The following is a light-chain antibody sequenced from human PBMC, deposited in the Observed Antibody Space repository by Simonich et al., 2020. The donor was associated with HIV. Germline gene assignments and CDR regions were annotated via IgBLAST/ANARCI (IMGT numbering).Light chain of an antibody. CDR1: QDISHS. CDR2: GAS. J-gene: IGKJ3*01. Sequence: IQMTQSPSSLSASVGDRVTITCRASQDISHSLAWYQQKPGKAPKLLLYGASRLESVVPSRFSGSGSVTDYTLTISSLQPEDFATYYCQQYYSTPTFGPGTKVDIK. V-gene: IGKV1-NL1*01. CDR3: QQYYSTPT.